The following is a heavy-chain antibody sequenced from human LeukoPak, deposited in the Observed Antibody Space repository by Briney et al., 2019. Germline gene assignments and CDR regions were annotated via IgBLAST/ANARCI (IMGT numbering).Heavy chain of an antibody. J-gene: IGHJ4*02. CDR2: ISSSSSYI. CDR3: AREGHSGYDPMGY. Sequence: PGGSLRLSCAASGFTFSSYSMSCVRQAPGKWLECLSSISSSSSYIYYADSVEARFTIPRDNAKNSLYLQMNSLRAEDTAVYYCAREGHSGYDPMGYWGQGTLVTVPS. CDR1: GFTFSSYS. V-gene: IGHV3-21*01. D-gene: IGHD5-12*01.